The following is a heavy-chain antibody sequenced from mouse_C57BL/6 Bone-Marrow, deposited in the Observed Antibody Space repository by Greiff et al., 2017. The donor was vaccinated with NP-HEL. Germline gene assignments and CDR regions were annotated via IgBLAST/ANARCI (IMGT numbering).Heavy chain of an antibody. CDR1: GFTFSSYG. J-gene: IGHJ4*01. V-gene: IGHV5-6*01. CDR2: ISSGGSYT. Sequence: EVQLVESGGDLVKPGGSLKLSCAASGFTFSSYGMSWVRQTPDKRLEWVATISSGGSYTYYPDSVKGRFTISRDNAKNTLYLQMSSLKSEDTAMYYCASLLQMDYWGQGTSVTVSS. D-gene: IGHD1-1*01. CDR3: ASLLQMDY.